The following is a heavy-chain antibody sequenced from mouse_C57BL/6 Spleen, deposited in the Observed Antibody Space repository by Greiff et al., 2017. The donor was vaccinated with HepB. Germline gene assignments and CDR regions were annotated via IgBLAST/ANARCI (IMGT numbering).Heavy chain of an antibody. J-gene: IGHJ3*01. CDR3: ARTGASFAY. CDR1: GYTFTSYW. V-gene: IGHV1-53*01. Sequence: VQLQQPGAELVKPGASVKLSCKASGYTFTSYWMHWVKQRPGRGLEWIGDINPNNGGTSYNQKFKGKATLTVDKSSSTAYMELRSLTSEDSAVYYCARTGASFAYWGQGTLVTVSA. D-gene: IGHD4-1*01. CDR2: INPNNGGT.